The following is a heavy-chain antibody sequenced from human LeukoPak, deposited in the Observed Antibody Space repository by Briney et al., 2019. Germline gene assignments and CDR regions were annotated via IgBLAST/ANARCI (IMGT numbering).Heavy chain of an antibody. CDR3: ARARPSMWIDY. CDR1: GFTFSSYA. J-gene: IGHJ4*02. V-gene: IGHV3-30*04. Sequence: GGSLRLSCAASGFTFSSYAMYWVRQAPGKGLEWVAVISYDGSDKFYADSVKGRFTISRDSSKSTLYLQMNSLRPEDTAVYYCARARPSMWIDYWGQGTLVTVSS. D-gene: IGHD5-12*01. CDR2: ISYDGSDK.